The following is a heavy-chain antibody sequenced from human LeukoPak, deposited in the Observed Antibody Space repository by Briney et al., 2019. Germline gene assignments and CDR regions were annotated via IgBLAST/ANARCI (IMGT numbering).Heavy chain of an antibody. CDR2: INPSGGST. CDR1: GYTFTSYY. D-gene: IGHD3-22*01. CDR3: AMYYYDSSGYSGP. Sequence: GASVKVSCKASGYTFTSYYMHWVRQAPGQGLEWMGIINPSGGSTSYAQKFQGRVTMTRDTSTSTVYMELRSLRSDDTAVYYCAMYYYDSSGYSGPWGQGTLVTVSS. J-gene: IGHJ5*02. V-gene: IGHV1-46*01.